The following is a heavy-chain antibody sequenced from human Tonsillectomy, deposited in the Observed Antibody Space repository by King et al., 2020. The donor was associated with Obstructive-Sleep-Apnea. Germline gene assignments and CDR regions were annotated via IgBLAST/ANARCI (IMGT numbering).Heavy chain of an antibody. Sequence: VQLVESGGGLVQPGGSLRLSCAASGFTFSSYWMFWVRQTPGKGLVWVSRINSDGSSTSHAASVKGRVTISRENAKNTLYLQMNSLRAEDTAVYYCAKTPYRYYGLDVWGQGTTVTVSS. J-gene: IGHJ6*02. CDR3: AKTPYRYYGLDV. D-gene: IGHD3-16*02. V-gene: IGHV3-74*01. CDR2: INSDGSST. CDR1: GFTFSSYW.